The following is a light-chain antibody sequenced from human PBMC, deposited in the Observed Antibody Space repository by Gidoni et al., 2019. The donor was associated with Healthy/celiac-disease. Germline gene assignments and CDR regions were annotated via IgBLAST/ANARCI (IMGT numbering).Light chain of an antibody. Sequence: EIVLTQSPATLSLSPGERATLSCRASHSVSSYVAWYQQKPGQAPRLLIYDASNRATGIPARFSGSGSGTDFTLTISSLEPEDFAVYYCQQRSNWPPITFGQGSRLEIK. CDR1: HSVSSY. CDR2: DAS. CDR3: QQRSNWPPIT. V-gene: IGKV3-11*01. J-gene: IGKJ5*01.